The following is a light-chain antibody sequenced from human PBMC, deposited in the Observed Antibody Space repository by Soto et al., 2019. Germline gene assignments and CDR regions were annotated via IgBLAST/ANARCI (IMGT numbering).Light chain of an antibody. Sequence: DIQMAQSPSSVSASVGDRVTISCRASQGISIWLAWYQQKPGKAPKPLIYDASTLQNGVPSRFSGSGSGTDFTLTISSLQPEDSATYYCQQLHSYPVTFGHGTRLEIK. J-gene: IGKJ5*01. CDR1: QGISIW. V-gene: IGKV1-12*01. CDR3: QQLHSYPVT. CDR2: DAS.